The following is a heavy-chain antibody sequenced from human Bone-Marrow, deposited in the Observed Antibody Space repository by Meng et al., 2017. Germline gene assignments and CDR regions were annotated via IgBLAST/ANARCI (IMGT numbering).Heavy chain of an antibody. CDR3: ARGPTTMAHDFDY. CDR1: GGSFSDYY. CDR2: INHSGST. J-gene: IGHJ4*02. Sequence: QGQLNLWGEGLFKPSETLSLTCVVSGGSFSDYYWSWIRQPPGKGLEWIGEINHSGSTNYNPSLESRATISVDTSQNNLSLKLSSVTAADSAVYYCARGPTTMAHDFDYWGQGTLVTASS. D-gene: IGHD4-11*01. V-gene: IGHV4-34*01.